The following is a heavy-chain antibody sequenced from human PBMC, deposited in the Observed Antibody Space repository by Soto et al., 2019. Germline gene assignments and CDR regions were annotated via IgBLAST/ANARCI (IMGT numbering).Heavy chain of an antibody. CDR2: VNHSGST. CDR1: GGSFSCYY. D-gene: IGHD3-9*01. CDR3: ARGWSGLVIIRFDP. Sequence: KTSETLSLTCAVYGGSFSCYYWSWIRQPPGKGLEWIGEVNHSGSTNYNPSLKSRVTISVDTSKNQFSLKLSSVTAADTAVYYCARGWSGLVIIRFDPWGQGTLVTVSS. V-gene: IGHV4-34*01. J-gene: IGHJ5*02.